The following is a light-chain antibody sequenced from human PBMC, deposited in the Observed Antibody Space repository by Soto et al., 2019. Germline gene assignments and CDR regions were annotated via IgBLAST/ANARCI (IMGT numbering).Light chain of an antibody. Sequence: QSVLTQPASVSGSPGQSITISCTGTSSDVGGYNYVSWYQQHPGKAPKLMIYDVSKRPSGVSDRFSGSKSGNTASLTISGLQAEDDADYYCSSYTGSNTRYVFGTGTKLTVL. CDR1: SSDVGGYNY. J-gene: IGLJ1*01. CDR3: SSYTGSNTRYV. CDR2: DVS. V-gene: IGLV2-14*01.